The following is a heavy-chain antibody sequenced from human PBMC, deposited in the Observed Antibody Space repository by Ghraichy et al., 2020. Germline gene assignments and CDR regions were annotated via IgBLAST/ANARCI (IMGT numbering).Heavy chain of an antibody. CDR3: ASLMKLGTNWFDP. Sequence: SGPALVKPTQTLTLTCTFSGFSLITSGVGVGWIRQPPGKALEWLALIYWDDHKEYSPSLKTRLTITKDTSKNQVVLTMSNVDPVDTGTYYCASLMKLGTNWFDPWGQGTLVTVSS. D-gene: IGHD3-16*01. V-gene: IGHV2-5*02. CDR2: IYWDDHK. J-gene: IGHJ5*02. CDR1: GFSLITSGVG.